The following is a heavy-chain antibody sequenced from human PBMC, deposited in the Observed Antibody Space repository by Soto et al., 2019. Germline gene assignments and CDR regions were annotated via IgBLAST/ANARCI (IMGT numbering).Heavy chain of an antibody. CDR1: GFTFSDHY. CDR3: SRGGGGGLFDI. J-gene: IGHJ4*02. V-gene: IGHV3-11*06. CDR2: ISPRTTYK. D-gene: IGHD2-21*01. Sequence: QVQLVESGGGLVKPGGSLRLSCASSGFTFSDHYMSWIRRSPGKGLEFLSYISPRTTYKNYADSVKGRFTISRDNAKSSVYLQLNSLRAEDTAIYYCSRGGGGGLFDIWGQGTFVTVSS.